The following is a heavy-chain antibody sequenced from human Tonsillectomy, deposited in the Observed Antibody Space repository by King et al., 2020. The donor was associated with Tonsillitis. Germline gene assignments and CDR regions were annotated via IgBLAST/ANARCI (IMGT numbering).Heavy chain of an antibody. V-gene: IGHV4-59*01. J-gene: IGHJ4*02. CDR3: ARGNFGYSYGY. Sequence: VQLQESGPGLVKPSETLSLTCTVSGGSISSYYWSWIRHPPGKGLEWIGYVYNIGSTDYNPSLKSRVTISVDTSKNQFSLKLSSVTAADTAVYYCARGNFGYSYGYWGQGTLVTVSS. CDR1: GGSISSYY. CDR2: VYNIGST. D-gene: IGHD5-18*01.